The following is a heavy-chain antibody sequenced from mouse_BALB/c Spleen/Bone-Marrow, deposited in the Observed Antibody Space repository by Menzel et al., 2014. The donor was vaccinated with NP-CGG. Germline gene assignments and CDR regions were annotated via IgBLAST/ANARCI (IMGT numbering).Heavy chain of an antibody. J-gene: IGHJ3*01. CDR3: ATGTFAY. D-gene: IGHD4-1*01. CDR2: ISNGGGST. CDR1: GFTFSSYT. Sequence: EVQLQQSGGGLVQPGGSLKLSFAASGFTFSSYTMSWVRQTPEKRLEWVAYISNGGGSTYYPDTVKGRFTISRDNAKNTLYLQMSSLKSEDTAMYYCATGTFAYWGQGTLVTVSA. V-gene: IGHV5-12-2*01.